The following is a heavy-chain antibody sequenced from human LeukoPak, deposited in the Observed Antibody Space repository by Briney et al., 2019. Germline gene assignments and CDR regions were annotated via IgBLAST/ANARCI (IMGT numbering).Heavy chain of an antibody. CDR3: ARVIRVIGAFDI. J-gene: IGHJ3*02. CDR2: ISRSGDIT. Sequence: GGTLRLSCAASGFTFSNHGMNWVRQAPGKGLEWVSGISRSGDITYYADSVKGRFTISRDTAKNTLYLQMNSLRAEDSAVYCCARVIRVIGAFDIWGQGTMVTVSS. CDR1: GFTFSNHG. D-gene: IGHD3-22*01. V-gene: IGHV3-23*01.